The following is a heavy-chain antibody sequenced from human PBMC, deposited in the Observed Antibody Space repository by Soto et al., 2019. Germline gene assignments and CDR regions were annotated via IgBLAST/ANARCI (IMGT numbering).Heavy chain of an antibody. CDR2: IYYSGST. CDR1: GGSISSYY. V-gene: IGHV4-59*01. CDR3: ARTYNWNYNYYYYGMDV. D-gene: IGHD1-7*01. J-gene: IGHJ6*02. Sequence: SETLSLTWTDSGGSISSYYWSWIRQPPGKGLEWIGYIYYSGSTNYNPSLKSRVTISVDTSKNQFSLKLSSVTAADTAVYYCARTYNWNYNYYYYGMDVWGQGTTVTVSS.